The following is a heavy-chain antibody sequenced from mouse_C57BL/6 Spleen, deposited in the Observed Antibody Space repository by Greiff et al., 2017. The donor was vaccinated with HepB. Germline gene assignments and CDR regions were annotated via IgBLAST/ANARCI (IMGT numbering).Heavy chain of an antibody. CDR3: AREDYYYYAMDY. V-gene: IGHV3-6*01. Sequence: VQLKQSGPGLVKPSQSLSLTCSVTGYSITSGYYWNWIRQFPGNKLEWMGYISYDGSNNYNPSLKNRISITRDTSKNQFFLKLNSVTTEDTATYYCAREDYYYYAMDYWGQGTSVTVSS. J-gene: IGHJ4*01. CDR2: ISYDGSN. CDR1: GYSITSGYY. D-gene: IGHD2-13*01.